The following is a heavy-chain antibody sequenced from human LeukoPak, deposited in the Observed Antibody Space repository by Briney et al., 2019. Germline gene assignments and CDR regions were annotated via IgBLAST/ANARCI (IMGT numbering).Heavy chain of an antibody. Sequence: GRSLRLSCAASGFTFSSYAMSWVRQAPGKGLEWVSAISGSGGSTYYADSVKGRFTISRDNSKNTLYLQMNSLRAEDTAVYYCAKDPYLMVRGVDDAFDIWGQGTMVTVSS. V-gene: IGHV3-23*01. J-gene: IGHJ3*02. CDR3: AKDPYLMVRGVDDAFDI. CDR1: GFTFSSYA. D-gene: IGHD3-10*01. CDR2: ISGSGGST.